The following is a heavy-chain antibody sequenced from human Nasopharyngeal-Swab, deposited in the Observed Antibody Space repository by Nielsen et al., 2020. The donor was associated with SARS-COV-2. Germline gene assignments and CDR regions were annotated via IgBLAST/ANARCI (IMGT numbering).Heavy chain of an antibody. CDR3: ARDGLDYDFWSAYFMDV. D-gene: IGHD3-3*01. J-gene: IGHJ6*02. V-gene: IGHV3-69-1*01. Sequence: WIRQPPGKGLEWVSSISRSSYIYYADSVKGRFTISRDNAKNSHYLQMNSLRAEDTAVYYCARDGLDYDFWSAYFMDVWGQGTTVTVSS. CDR2: ISRSSYI.